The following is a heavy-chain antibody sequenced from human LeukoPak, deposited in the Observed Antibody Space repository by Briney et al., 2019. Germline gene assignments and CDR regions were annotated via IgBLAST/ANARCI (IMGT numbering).Heavy chain of an antibody. D-gene: IGHD2-21*02. Sequence: PGGSLRLSCAASGFTFSNYAMSWVRQAPGKGLVWVSRIDNEGRNTIYADSVRGRFTISRDNRKNTLYLQMDSLRAEDTAVYYCARGGGDHAFDVWGQGTVVTVST. CDR3: ARGGGDHAFDV. J-gene: IGHJ3*01. V-gene: IGHV3-74*01. CDR1: GFTFSNYA. CDR2: IDNEGRNT.